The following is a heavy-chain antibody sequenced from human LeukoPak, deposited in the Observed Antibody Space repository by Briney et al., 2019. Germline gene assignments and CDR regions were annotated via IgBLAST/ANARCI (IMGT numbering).Heavy chain of an antibody. D-gene: IGHD3-3*01. CDR1: GGSTSSSSYY. Sequence: PSETLSLTCTVSGGSTSSSSYYWGWIRQPPGKGLEWIGSIYYSGSTYYNPSLKSRVTISVDTSKNQFSLKLSSVTAADTAVYYCAKSGVAYYYYYMDVWGKGTTVTVSS. V-gene: IGHV4-39*01. J-gene: IGHJ6*03. CDR3: AKSGVAYYYYYMDV. CDR2: IYYSGST.